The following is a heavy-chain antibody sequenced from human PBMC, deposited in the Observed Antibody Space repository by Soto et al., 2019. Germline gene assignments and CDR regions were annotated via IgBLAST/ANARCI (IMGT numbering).Heavy chain of an antibody. CDR2: IYSGGST. CDR3: ARDRGYDSSGYYWAPDAFDI. V-gene: IGHV3-53*01. Sequence: GGSLRLSCAASGFTVSSNYMSWVHQAPGKGLEWVSVIYSGGSTYYADSVKGRFTISRDNSKNTLYLQMNSLRAEDTAVYYCARDRGYDSSGYYWAPDAFDIWGQGTMVTVSS. D-gene: IGHD3-22*01. J-gene: IGHJ3*02. CDR1: GFTVSSNY.